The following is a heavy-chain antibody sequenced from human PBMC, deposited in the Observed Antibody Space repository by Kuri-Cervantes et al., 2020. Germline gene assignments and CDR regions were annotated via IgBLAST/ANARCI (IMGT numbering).Heavy chain of an antibody. J-gene: IGHJ5*02. CDR2: IWYDGSNK. CDR3: ARELSSSAIHGFDP. Sequence: GGSLRLSCAASGFTFSSYGMHWVRQASGKGLEWVAVIWYDGSNKYYADSVKGRFTISRDNSKKTVYLQMNSLRAEDTAVYYCARELSSSAIHGFDPRGQGTLVTVSS. CDR1: GFTFSSYG. D-gene: IGHD2-2*01. V-gene: IGHV3-33*01.